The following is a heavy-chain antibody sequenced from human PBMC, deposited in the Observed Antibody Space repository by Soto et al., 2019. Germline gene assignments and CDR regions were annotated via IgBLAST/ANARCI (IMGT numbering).Heavy chain of an antibody. CDR2: IIPIFGTA. J-gene: IGHJ5*02. V-gene: IGHV1-69*06. CDR1: GGTFSSYA. CDR3: ARAAALRGEYSFQPPRFDP. Sequence: SVKVSCKASGGTFSSYAISWVRQAPGQGLEWMGGIIPIFGTANYAQKFQGRVTITADKSTSTAYMELNSLRAEDTAVYYCARAAALRGEYSFQPPRFDPWGQGTLVTVSS. D-gene: IGHD2-15*01.